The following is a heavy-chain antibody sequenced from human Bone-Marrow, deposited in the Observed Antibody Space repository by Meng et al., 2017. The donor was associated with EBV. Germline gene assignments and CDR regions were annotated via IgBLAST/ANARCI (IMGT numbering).Heavy chain of an antibody. D-gene: IGHD5-12*01. CDR3: ARGSGYDARY. CDR1: GGSFSGYY. J-gene: IGHJ4*02. Sequence: HGQLPQWGAGLLKPSETLSLTCAVYGGSFSGYYWSWIRQPPGKGLEWIGEINHSGSTNYNPSLKSRVTISVDTSKNQFSLKLSSVTAADTAVYYCARGSGYDARYWGQGTLVTVSS. CDR2: INHSGST. V-gene: IGHV4-34*01.